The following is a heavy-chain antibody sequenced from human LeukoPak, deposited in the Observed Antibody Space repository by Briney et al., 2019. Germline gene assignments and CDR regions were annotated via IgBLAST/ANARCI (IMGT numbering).Heavy chain of an antibody. CDR3: AKSGGLSGSGRLAMDV. Sequence: GGSLRLSCAASGFTFSTYAMSWVRLAPGKGLEWVSGISGSGGSTYYADSVKGRFTSSRDNSNNTLYVQMNSLRVVDTAVYYCAKSGGLSGSGRLAMDVWGQGPTVTVSS. CDR1: GFTFSTYA. D-gene: IGHD3-10*01. CDR2: ISGSGGST. J-gene: IGHJ6*02. V-gene: IGHV3-23*01.